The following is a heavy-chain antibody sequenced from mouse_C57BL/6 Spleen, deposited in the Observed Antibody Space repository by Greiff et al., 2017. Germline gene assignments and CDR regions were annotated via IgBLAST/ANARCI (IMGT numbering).Heavy chain of an antibody. J-gene: IGHJ4*01. Sequence: DVQLVESVAELVRPGASVKLSCTASGFNIKNTYMHWVKQRPEQGLEWIGRIDPANGNTKYAPKFQGKATITADTSSNTAYLQLSSLTSEDTAIYYCARIYSADYYAMDYWGQGTSVTVSS. CDR1: GFNIKNTY. CDR3: ARIYSADYYAMDY. CDR2: IDPANGNT. V-gene: IGHV14-3*01. D-gene: IGHD1-1*01.